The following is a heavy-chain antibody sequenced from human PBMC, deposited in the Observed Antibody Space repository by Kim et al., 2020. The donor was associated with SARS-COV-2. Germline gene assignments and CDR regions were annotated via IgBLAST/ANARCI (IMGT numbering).Heavy chain of an antibody. Sequence: ASVKVSCKASGYTFTSYAIHWVRQAPGQRLQWMGWINTGNGYTEYSQKFQGRVTITRDTSASTAYMELSSLRSEDTAVYYCARWISGSGMDVWGQGTTVTVSS. CDR1: GYTFTSYA. CDR2: INTGNGYT. D-gene: IGHD2-15*01. V-gene: IGHV1-3*04. J-gene: IGHJ6*02. CDR3: ARWISGSGMDV.